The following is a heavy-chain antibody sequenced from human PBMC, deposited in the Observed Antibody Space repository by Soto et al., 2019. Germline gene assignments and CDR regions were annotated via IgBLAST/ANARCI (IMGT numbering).Heavy chain of an antibody. Sequence: ASVKVSCKASGYTFTIYYMHWVRQAPGQGLEWMGIINPSGGSTSYAQKFQGRVTMTRDTSTSTVYMGLSSLRSEDTAVYYCARDRGIAAAPWGQGTLVTVSS. CDR2: INPSGGST. J-gene: IGHJ4*02. D-gene: IGHD6-13*01. V-gene: IGHV1-46*01. CDR1: GYTFTIYY. CDR3: ARDRGIAAAP.